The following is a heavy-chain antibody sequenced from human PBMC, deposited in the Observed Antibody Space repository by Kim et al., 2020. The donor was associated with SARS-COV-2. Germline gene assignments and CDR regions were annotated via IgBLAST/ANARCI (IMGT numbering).Heavy chain of an antibody. CDR2: IYYSGST. CDR3: ARGGTLGPFDY. CDR1: GGSISSYY. Sequence: TLSLTCTVSGGSISSYYWSWIRQPPGKGLEWIGYIYYSGSTNYNPSLKSRVTISVDTSKNQFSLKLSSVTAADTAVYYCARGGTLGPFDYWGQGTLVTASP. J-gene: IGHJ4*02. V-gene: IGHV4-59*13.